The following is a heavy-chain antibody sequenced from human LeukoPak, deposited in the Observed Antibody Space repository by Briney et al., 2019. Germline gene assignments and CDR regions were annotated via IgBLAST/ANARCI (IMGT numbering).Heavy chain of an antibody. D-gene: IGHD2-2*01. CDR2: ISYDGSNK. CDR3: ARDSRSYQLPNDY. V-gene: IGHV3-30-3*01. Sequence: PGGSLRLSCAASGFTFSSYAMHWVRQAPGKGLEWVAVISYDGSNKYYADSVKGRFTISRDNSKNTLSLQMNSLRTEDTAVYYCARDSRSYQLPNDYWGQGTLVTVSS. CDR1: GFTFSSYA. J-gene: IGHJ4*02.